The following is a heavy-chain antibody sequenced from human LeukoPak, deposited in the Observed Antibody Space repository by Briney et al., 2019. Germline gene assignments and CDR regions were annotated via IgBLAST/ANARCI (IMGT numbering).Heavy chain of an antibody. D-gene: IGHD2-8*01. V-gene: IGHV3-30-3*01. Sequence: GRSLRLSCAASGFTFSSYAMHWVRQAPGKGLEWVAVISYDGSNKYYADSVKGRFTISRDNSKNTLYLQMNSLRAEDTAVYYCASDREPSRILLVADYWGQGTLVTVSS. CDR3: ASDREPSRILLVADY. CDR2: ISYDGSNK. CDR1: GFTFSSYA. J-gene: IGHJ4*02.